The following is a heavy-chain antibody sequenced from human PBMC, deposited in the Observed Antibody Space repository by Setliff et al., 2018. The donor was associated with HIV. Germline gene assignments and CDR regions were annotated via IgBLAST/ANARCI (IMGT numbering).Heavy chain of an antibody. J-gene: IGHJ4*02. CDR2: IYTSGRT. CDR1: GASVSSGHYY. V-gene: IGHV4-61*02. Sequence: SETLSLTCTVSGASVSSGHYYWSWIRQPAGKELEWLGRIYTSGRTNYDPSFEGRVTISADTSKNQFSLKLNSVTAADTAVYYCARLIDVRIFDYWGQGTLVTVSS. CDR3: ARLIDVRIFDY.